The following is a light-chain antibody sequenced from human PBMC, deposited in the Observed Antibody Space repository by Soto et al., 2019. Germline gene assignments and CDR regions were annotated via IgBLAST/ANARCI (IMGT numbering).Light chain of an antibody. CDR1: SSNIGSNY. J-gene: IGLJ7*01. V-gene: IGLV1-47*01. CDR3: AAWDDILSGPV. Sequence: QSVLTQPPSASGTPGQRVTISCSGSSSNIGSNYVYWYQQLPGTAPKLLIYRNKQRPSGVPDRFSGYKSGTSASLAISGLRSEDEADYYCAAWDDILSGPVFGGGTQLTVL. CDR2: RNK.